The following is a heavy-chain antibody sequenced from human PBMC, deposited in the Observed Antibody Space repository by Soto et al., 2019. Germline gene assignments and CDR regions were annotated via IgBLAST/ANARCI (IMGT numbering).Heavy chain of an antibody. J-gene: IGHJ4*02. CDR2: IYYSGST. CDR3: ASYYYDSNFDY. D-gene: IGHD3-22*01. V-gene: IGHV4-31*03. CDR1: GCSISSGGYY. Sequence: PSETLSLTCTVSGCSISSGGYYCSWIRQHPGKGLEWIGYIYYSGSTYYNPSLKSRVTISVDTSKNQFSLKLSSVTAEATAVYYCASYYYDSNFDYWGQGTLVTVSS.